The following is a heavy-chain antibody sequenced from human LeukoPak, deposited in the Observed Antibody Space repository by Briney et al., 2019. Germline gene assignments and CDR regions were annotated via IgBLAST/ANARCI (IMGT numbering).Heavy chain of an antibody. Sequence: GESLKISCKGSGYSFTSYWIGWVRQMPGKGLECMGIIYPGDSDTRYSPSFQGQVTISADKSISTAYLQWSSLKASDTAIYYCVRHETGPYFDYWGQGTLVTVSS. CDR2: IYPGDSDT. CDR1: GYSFTSYW. CDR3: VRHETGPYFDY. V-gene: IGHV5-51*01. D-gene: IGHD1-1*01. J-gene: IGHJ4*02.